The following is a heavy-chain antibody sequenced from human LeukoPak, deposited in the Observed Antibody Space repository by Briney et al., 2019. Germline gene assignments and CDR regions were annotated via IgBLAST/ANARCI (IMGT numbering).Heavy chain of an antibody. CDR2: VYYSGST. CDR3: ARLFTHNCFDP. CDR1: GGSISSDY. Sequence: PSETLSLTCTVSGGSISSDYWSWIRQPPGKGLEWIGYVYYSGSTNYNPSLKSRVTISIDTSKNQFSLKLSSVTAADTAVYYCARLFTHNCFDPWGQGTLVTVSS. D-gene: IGHD2-15*01. V-gene: IGHV4-59*08. J-gene: IGHJ5*02.